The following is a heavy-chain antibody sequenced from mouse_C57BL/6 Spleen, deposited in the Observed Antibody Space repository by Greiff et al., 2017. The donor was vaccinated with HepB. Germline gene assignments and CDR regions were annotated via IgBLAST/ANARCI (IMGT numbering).Heavy chain of an antibody. J-gene: IGHJ3*01. CDR3: ARDGAGFAY. Sequence: EVKLVESGGGLVKPGGSLKLSCAASGFTFSSYAMSWVRQTPEKRLEWVATISDGGSYTYYPDNVKGRFTISRDNAKNNLYLQMSHLKSEDTAMYYCARDGAGFAYWGQGTLVTVSA. V-gene: IGHV5-4*01. CDR1: GFTFSSYA. CDR2: ISDGGSYT.